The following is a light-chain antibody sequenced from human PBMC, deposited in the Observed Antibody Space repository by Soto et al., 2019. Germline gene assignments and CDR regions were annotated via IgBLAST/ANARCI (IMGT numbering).Light chain of an antibody. CDR3: SSYTSSSTFYV. V-gene: IGLV2-14*01. J-gene: IGLJ1*01. Sequence: QSVLTQPASASGSPGQSITISRTGTTTDIGNYNYVSWYQQHPGKAPRLMIYDVSNRPSGVSNRFSGSKSGNTASLTISGLQAEDEADYYCSSYTSSSTFYVFGTGTKLTVL. CDR2: DVS. CDR1: TTDIGNYNY.